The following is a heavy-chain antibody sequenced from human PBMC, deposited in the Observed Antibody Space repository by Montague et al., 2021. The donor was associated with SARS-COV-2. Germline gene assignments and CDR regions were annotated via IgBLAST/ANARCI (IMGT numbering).Heavy chain of an antibody. Sequence: SETLSLTCTFPGGSINNYYWGWIRQPPGKALEYIAYISEIGSTHRNPALKSRVTISVDPSRNQFYLDVNSVTAADTAVYYCARLQGGRRLMDYWGQGTLVTVPS. CDR3: ARLQGGRRLMDY. D-gene: IGHD5-12*01. CDR1: GGSINNYY. V-gene: IGHV4-59*01. J-gene: IGHJ4*02. CDR2: ISEIGST.